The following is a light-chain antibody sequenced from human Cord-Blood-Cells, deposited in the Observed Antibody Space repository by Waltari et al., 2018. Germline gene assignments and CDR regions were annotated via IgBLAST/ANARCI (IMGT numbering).Light chain of an antibody. V-gene: IGLV2-23*01. J-gene: IGLJ2*01. CDR3: CSYAGSSTLV. CDR1: SSAGRSCNL. Sequence: QSALTPPASVSASPGQSLTIPCTGTSSAGRSCNLVCWYQQHPGKAPKLMIYEGSQRPSGVSNRFSGSKPGNTASLTISGLQAEDEADYYCCSYAGSSTLVFGGGTKLTVL. CDR2: EGS.